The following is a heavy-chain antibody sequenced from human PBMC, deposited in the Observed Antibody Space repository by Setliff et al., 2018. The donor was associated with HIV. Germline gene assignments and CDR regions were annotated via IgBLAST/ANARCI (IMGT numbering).Heavy chain of an antibody. V-gene: IGHV1-69*13. Sequence: SVKVSCKASGGTFSSYAISWVRQAPGQGLEWMGGIIPIFGTANYAQKFQGRVTITADESTSTAYMELSSLRSEDTAVYYCARDEVPRGYSSGYFQNYWGQGTLVTVSS. CDR2: IIPIFGTA. D-gene: IGHD5-18*01. CDR3: ARDEVPRGYSSGYFQNY. J-gene: IGHJ4*02. CDR1: GGTFSSYA.